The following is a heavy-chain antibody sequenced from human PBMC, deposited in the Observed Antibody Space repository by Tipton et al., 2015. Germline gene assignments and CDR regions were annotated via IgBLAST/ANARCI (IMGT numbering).Heavy chain of an antibody. CDR3: ARVSFSMMVIPRGFDV. CDR1: GFTFSSYG. V-gene: IGHV3-30*03. Sequence: RSLRLSCAASGFTFSSYGMHWVRQAPGKGLEWVAVISYDGSKKYYADSVKGRFTISRDNYKNTLYLQMNSLRAEDTAVYYCARVSFSMMVIPRGFDVWGQGTVVTVSS. CDR2: ISYDGSKK. J-gene: IGHJ3*01. D-gene: IGHD3-16*01.